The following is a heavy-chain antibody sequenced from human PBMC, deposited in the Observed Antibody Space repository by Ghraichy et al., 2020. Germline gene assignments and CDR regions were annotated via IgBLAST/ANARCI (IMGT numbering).Heavy chain of an antibody. V-gene: IGHV4-39*02. CDR2: VYYSGVT. CDR1: GGSISSSSYY. CDR3: ARELGIDYFDY. J-gene: IGHJ4*02. D-gene: IGHD7-27*01. Sequence: SETLSLTCTVSGGSISSSSYYWGWIRQPPGKGLEWIGSVYYSGVTYYNPSLKSRVTISVDTSKGQFSLRLTSVTAPDTAIYFCARELGIDYFDYWGQGILVTVSS.